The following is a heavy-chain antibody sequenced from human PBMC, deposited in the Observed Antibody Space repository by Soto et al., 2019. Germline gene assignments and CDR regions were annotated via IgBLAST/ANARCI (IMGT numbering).Heavy chain of an antibody. CDR1: GDSVSSNSAA. CDR3: ARDGRYFDWSDPSYYYYMDV. Sequence: SQTLSLTCAISGDSVSSNSAAWNWIRQSPSRGLEWLGRTYYRSKWYNDYAVSVKSRITINPDTSKNQFSLQLNSVTPEDTAVYYCARDGRYFDWSDPSYYYYMDVWGKGTTVTVSS. V-gene: IGHV6-1*01. D-gene: IGHD3-9*01. CDR2: TYYRSKWYN. J-gene: IGHJ6*03.